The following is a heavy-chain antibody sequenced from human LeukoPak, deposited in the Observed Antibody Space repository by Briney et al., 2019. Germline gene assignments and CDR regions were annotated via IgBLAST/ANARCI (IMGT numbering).Heavy chain of an antibody. V-gene: IGHV1-69*05. J-gene: IGHJ4*02. CDR2: IIPIFGTA. D-gene: IGHD3-22*01. CDR3: ARAFLGYYYDSSGLYYFDY. CDR1: GGTFSSYA. Sequence: ASVKVSCKASGGTFSSYAISWVRQAPGQGLEWMGRIIPIFGTANYAQKFQGRVTITTDESTSTAYVELSSLRSEDTAVYYCARAFLGYYYDSSGLYYFDYWGQGTLVTVSS.